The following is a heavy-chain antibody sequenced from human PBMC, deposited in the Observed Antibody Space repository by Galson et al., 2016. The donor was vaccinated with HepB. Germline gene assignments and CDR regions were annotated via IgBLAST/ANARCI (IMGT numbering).Heavy chain of an antibody. V-gene: IGHV3-33*01. CDR1: GFNFSTFG. CDR2: IWYDASNK. J-gene: IGHJ4*02. D-gene: IGHD6-19*01. Sequence: SLRLSCAASGFNFSTFGMHWVRQAPGKGLEWVAVIWYDASNKYYADSVKGRFTISRDNSKNTLYLQMNRLRDEDTAVYYCASDYGGGWGGMEYWGQGTLVTVSS. CDR3: ASDYGGGWGGMEY.